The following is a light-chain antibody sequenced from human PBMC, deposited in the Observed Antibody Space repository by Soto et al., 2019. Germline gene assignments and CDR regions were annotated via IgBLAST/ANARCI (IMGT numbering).Light chain of an antibody. Sequence: EVVMRQSPATLSVSQVECSTLAFRASQGIGDTLAWYQHKPGQTPRLLIYDTSTRATGVPTRFSGSRSGAEFTLTINSLQSEDFAVYYCQPYNNWPLTFGGGTKVDIK. CDR2: DTS. V-gene: IGKV3-15*01. CDR3: QPYNNWPLT. J-gene: IGKJ4*01. CDR1: QGIGDT.